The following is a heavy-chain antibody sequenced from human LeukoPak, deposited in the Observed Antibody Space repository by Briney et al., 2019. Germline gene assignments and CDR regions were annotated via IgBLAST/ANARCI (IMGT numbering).Heavy chain of an antibody. Sequence: GGSLRLSCVASGFTFSSHWMHWVRRAPGKGLVWVSRVSSDGSSTRYADSVQGRFTISRDNAKNTLYLQLNSLRAEDTAVYYCARGGSPPEALGDAFDIWGQGTMVTVSS. CDR1: GFTFSSHW. J-gene: IGHJ3*02. CDR3: ARGGSPPEALGDAFDI. CDR2: VSSDGSST. D-gene: IGHD1-26*01. V-gene: IGHV3-74*01.